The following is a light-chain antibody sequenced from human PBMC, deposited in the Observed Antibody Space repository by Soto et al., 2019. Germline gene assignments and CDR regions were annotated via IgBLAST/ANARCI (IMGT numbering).Light chain of an antibody. CDR3: SSSAGIYHYLV. CDR1: SSDIGGYNS. Sequence: QSALTQPPSASGSPGQSVTISCTGTSSDIGGYNSVSWYQQHPGKAPRLMIYEVNKQPSGVPDRFSGSKSGYTASLTVSGLQTEDEAFYYCSSSAGIYHYLVFGGGTKVTVL. V-gene: IGLV2-8*01. CDR2: EVN. J-gene: IGLJ3*02.